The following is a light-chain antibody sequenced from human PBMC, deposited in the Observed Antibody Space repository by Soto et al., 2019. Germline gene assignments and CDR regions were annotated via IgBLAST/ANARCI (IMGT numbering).Light chain of an antibody. Sequence: ELLFTQSPSTLSLSPGERATLSCRASQSVSSSYLAWYQQKPGQAPRVLIYGASSRATGTTDRFSGSGSGKDFTLTINSLEPKVFAFYSCHQRQRWPRTFGQGTKV. CDR2: GAS. CDR1: QSVSSSY. V-gene: IGKV3-20*01. J-gene: IGKJ1*01. CDR3: HQRQRWPRT.